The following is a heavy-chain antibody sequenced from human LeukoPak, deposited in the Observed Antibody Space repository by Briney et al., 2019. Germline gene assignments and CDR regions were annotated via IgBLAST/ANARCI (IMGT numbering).Heavy chain of an antibody. CDR3: AKDSRYYYDSSGTQHYYYGMDV. CDR2: ISYDGSNK. V-gene: IGHV3-30*18. J-gene: IGHJ6*02. D-gene: IGHD3-22*01. CDR1: GFTFSSYA. Sequence: GGSLRPSCTASGFTFSSYAMSWVRQAPGKGLEWVAVISYDGSNKYYADSVKGRFTISRDNSKNTLYLQMNSLRAEDTAVYYCAKDSRYYYDSSGTQHYYYGMDVWGQGTTVTVSS.